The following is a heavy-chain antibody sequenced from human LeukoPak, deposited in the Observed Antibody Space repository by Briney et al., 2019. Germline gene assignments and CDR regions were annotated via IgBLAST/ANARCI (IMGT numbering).Heavy chain of an antibody. J-gene: IGHJ4*02. CDR1: GYTFTGYY. CDR2: FDPADGET. Sequence: GASVKVSCKASGYTFTGYYMHWVRQAPGQGLEWMGGFDPADGETIYAQQFQGRFTVTEDTSTDTAYMELSSLRSEDTAVYYCATGIFGVIPIFSRDYWGLGTLVTVSS. D-gene: IGHD3-3*01. V-gene: IGHV1-24*01. CDR3: ATGIFGVIPIFSRDY.